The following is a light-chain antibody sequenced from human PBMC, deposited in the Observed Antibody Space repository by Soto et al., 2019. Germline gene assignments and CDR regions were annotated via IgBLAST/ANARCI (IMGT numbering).Light chain of an antibody. CDR1: QAISSS. CDR2: ATS. Sequence: DIQLTQSPSFLSASVGDRVTITCRASQAISSSLAWYQHNPGKAPKLLIYATSTLQNGAPSSFSGSGSGTAFTLTISSLQPEDFATYYCQHLNDYRYTFGQGTKVEIK. J-gene: IGKJ2*01. CDR3: QHLNDYRYT. V-gene: IGKV1-9*01.